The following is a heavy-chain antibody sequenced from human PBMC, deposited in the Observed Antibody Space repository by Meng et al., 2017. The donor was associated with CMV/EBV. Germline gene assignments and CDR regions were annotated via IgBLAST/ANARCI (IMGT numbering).Heavy chain of an antibody. CDR1: GFTVSSNY. CDR3: ASYSSGWYIQH. CDR2: IYSGGST. D-gene: IGHD6-19*01. Sequence: VQLVESGGGVVQPGGSLRLSCAASGFTVSSNYMSWVRQAPGKGLEWVSVIYSGGSTYCADSVKGRFTISRDNSKNTLYLQMNSLRAEDTAVYYCASYSSGWYIQHWGQGTLVTVSS. J-gene: IGHJ1*01. V-gene: IGHV3-66*01.